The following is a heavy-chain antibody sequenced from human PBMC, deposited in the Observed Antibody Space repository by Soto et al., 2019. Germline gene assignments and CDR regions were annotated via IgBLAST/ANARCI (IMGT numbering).Heavy chain of an antibody. V-gene: IGHV3-23*01. D-gene: IGHD4-17*01. CDR3: ASGFSGDYNSY. CDR2: TSGSGGST. J-gene: IGHJ4*02. Sequence: GGSLRLSCEASGFTCRNYAMSWVRQAPGKGLEWVSATSGSGGSTYYAGSVKGRFTISRDNSGSTVYLQMKSLRAEDTAVYYCASGFSGDYNSYWGQGNLVTVSS. CDR1: GFTCRNYA.